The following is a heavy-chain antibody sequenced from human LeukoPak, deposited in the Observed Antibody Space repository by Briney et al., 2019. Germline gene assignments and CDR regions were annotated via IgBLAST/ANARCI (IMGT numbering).Heavy chain of an antibody. Sequence: GASVKVSCKASGYTFTSYDINWVRQATGQGLEWMGWMNPNSGNTGYAQKFQGRVTITRNTSISTAYMELSSLRSEDTAVYYCARGEKGTAMGYYYYYYYMDVWGKGTTVTVSS. V-gene: IGHV1-8*03. CDR2: MNPNSGNT. CDR1: GYTFTSYD. D-gene: IGHD5-18*01. J-gene: IGHJ6*03. CDR3: ARGEKGTAMGYYYYYYYMDV.